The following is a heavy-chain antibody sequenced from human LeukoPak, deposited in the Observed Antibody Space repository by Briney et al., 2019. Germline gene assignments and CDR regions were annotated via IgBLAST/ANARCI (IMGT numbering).Heavy chain of an antibody. D-gene: IGHD5-24*01. CDR1: GFTFSGFA. J-gene: IGHJ4*02. CDR2: IFSNAVTT. Sequence: GGSLRLSCEASGFTFSGFAMNWVRQAPGKGLEWVALIFSNAVTTYYADSVKGRFTVSRDNSKNTLYLQMNSLSVEDTAIYYCAKDSVRDGYNSLDYWGQGTLVTVSS. V-gene: IGHV3-23*01. CDR3: AKDSVRDGYNSLDY.